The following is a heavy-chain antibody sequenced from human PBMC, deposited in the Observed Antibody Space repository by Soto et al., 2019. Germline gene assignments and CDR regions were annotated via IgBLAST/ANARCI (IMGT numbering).Heavy chain of an antibody. CDR2: MNPNSGNT. CDR3: ARDTLERYDYVWGSYRYDY. J-gene: IGHJ4*02. D-gene: IGHD3-16*02. Sequence: GASVKVSCKASGYTFTGYYMHWGRQATGQGGEWMGWMNPNSGNTGYAQKFQGRVTMTRNTSISTAYMELSSLRSEDTAVYYCARDTLERYDYVWGSYRYDYWGQGTLVTVSS. CDR1: GYTFTGYY. V-gene: IGHV1-8*01.